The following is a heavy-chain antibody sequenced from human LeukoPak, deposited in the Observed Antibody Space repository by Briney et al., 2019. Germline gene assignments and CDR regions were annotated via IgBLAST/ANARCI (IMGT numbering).Heavy chain of an antibody. CDR1: GFTFSSYG. D-gene: IGHD6-19*01. Sequence: QPRGSLRLSCAASGFTFSSYGMSWVRQAPGKGLEWVSGISGSGGSTYYADSVKGRFTISRDNSKNTLYLQMNSLRAEDTAVYYCARDGIAVAGAFDYWGQGTLVTVSS. CDR3: ARDGIAVAGAFDY. J-gene: IGHJ4*02. CDR2: ISGSGGST. V-gene: IGHV3-23*01.